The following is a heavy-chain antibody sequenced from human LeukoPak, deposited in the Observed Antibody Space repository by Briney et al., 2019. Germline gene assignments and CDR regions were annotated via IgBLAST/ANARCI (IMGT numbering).Heavy chain of an antibody. CDR3: ARARMVRGGYYGMDV. D-gene: IGHD3-10*01. J-gene: IGHJ6*02. V-gene: IGHV4-34*01. CDR1: GGSFSGYY. Sequence: SETLSLTCAVYGGSFSGYYWSWIRQPPGKGLEWIGEINHSGSTNYNPSLKSRVTISVDTSKNQFSLKLSSVTAADTAVYYCARARMVRGGYYGMDVWGQGTTVTVSS. CDR2: INHSGST.